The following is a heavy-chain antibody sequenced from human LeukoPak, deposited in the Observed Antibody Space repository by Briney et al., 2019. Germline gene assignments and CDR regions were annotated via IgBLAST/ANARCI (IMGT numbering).Heavy chain of an antibody. CDR3: ARDQDAFDI. CDR2: TYYRSKWYL. V-gene: IGHV6-1*01. CDR1: GDSVSSNSAT. Sequence: SQTLSLTCGISGDSVSSNSATWNWIRQSPSRGLEWLGRTYYRSKWYLDYAVSVKSRKTINADTSKNQLSLQLNSVTPEDTAVYYCARDQDAFDIWGQGTMVTVSS. J-gene: IGHJ3*02.